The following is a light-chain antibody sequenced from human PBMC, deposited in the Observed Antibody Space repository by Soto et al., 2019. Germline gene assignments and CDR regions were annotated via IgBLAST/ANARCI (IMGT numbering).Light chain of an antibody. CDR1: SSDVGSYNL. V-gene: IGLV2-23*01. CDR3: CSYAGSYVV. Sequence: SVLTQPASVSGSPGQSITISCTGTSSDVGSYNLVSWYQQHPGKAPKLMIYEGSKRPSGVSNRFSGSKSGNTASLTISGLQAEDEADYYCCSYAGSYVVFGGGTQLTVL. J-gene: IGLJ2*01. CDR2: EGS.